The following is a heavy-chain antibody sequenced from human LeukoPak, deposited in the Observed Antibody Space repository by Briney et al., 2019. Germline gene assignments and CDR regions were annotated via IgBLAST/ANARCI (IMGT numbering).Heavy chain of an antibody. V-gene: IGHV4-59*08. Sequence: PSETLSLTCTVSGGSISPYFWSWIRQPPGRGLEWIAYISYSGSTNYNPSLKSRVTISVDTSKNQFSLKLSSVTAADTAVYYCARQRTYYDYVWGSSLGTFDYWGLGTLVTVSS. CDR1: GGSISPYF. CDR3: ARQRTYYDYVWGSSLGTFDY. CDR2: ISYSGST. J-gene: IGHJ4*02. D-gene: IGHD3-16*01.